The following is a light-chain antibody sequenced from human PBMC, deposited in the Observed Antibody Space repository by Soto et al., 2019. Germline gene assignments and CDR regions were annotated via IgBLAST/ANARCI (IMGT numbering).Light chain of an antibody. CDR1: QSLLHSSGYNY. J-gene: IGKJ1*01. CDR2: LGS. V-gene: IGKV2-28*01. Sequence: DILMTQSPLSLPVTPGGRASISCRASQSLLHSSGYNYLYCYLQKPGQSPQLLIYLGSNRASGVPDRFSGSGSGTDFTLNISRVEAEDVGVYYCMQPLQAPWTFGQGTKVDI. CDR3: MQPLQAPWT.